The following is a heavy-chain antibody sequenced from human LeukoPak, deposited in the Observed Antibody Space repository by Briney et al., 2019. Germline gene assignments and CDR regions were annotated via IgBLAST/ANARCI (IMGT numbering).Heavy chain of an antibody. J-gene: IGHJ4*02. CDR1: GDSFSTYC. D-gene: IGHD6-13*01. CDR3: ARAGGKGLEAAGSLRY. CDR2: IYYTGSN. V-gene: IGHV4-59*12. Sequence: PSDSLSLTCTASGDSFSTYCWSWIRLPPGKGLEWMGYIYYTGSNTYNPPLKSRVTISVDTSTTPCSLKLRSVTAADPAVYYCARAGGKGLEAAGSLRYWGEGTLVTVSS.